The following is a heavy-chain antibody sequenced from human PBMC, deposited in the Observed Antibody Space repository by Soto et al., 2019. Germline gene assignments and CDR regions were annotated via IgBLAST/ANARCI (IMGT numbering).Heavy chain of an antibody. Sequence: EVQLVESGGGLVQPGGSLRLSCAASGFTVSSNYMSWVRQAPGKGLEWVSGIYSGGSTYYADSVKGRFTISRDNSKNTLYLQMNSLRAEDTAVYYCARESNSGYATTHAFDIWGQGTMVTVSS. CDR3: ARESNSGYATTHAFDI. V-gene: IGHV3-66*01. CDR1: GFTVSSNY. J-gene: IGHJ3*02. D-gene: IGHD5-12*01. CDR2: IYSGGST.